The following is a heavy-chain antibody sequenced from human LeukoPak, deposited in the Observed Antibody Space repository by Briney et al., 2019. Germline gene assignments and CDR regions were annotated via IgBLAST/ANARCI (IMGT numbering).Heavy chain of an antibody. D-gene: IGHD6-19*01. CDR3: ARGGAVADPQYNWSDP. CDR1: GYTFTSYD. J-gene: IGHJ5*02. Sequence: ASVKVSCKASGYTFTSYDINWVRQATGQGLEWMGWMNPNSGNTGYAQKFQGRVTITRNTSISTAYMELSSLRSEDTAVYYCARGGAVADPQYNWSDPWGQGTLVTVSS. V-gene: IGHV1-8*03. CDR2: MNPNSGNT.